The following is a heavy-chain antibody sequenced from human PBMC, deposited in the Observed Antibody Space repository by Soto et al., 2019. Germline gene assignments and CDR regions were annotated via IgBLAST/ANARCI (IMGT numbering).Heavy chain of an antibody. V-gene: IGHV3-74*01. CDR2: INGDGSRT. Sequence: EVQLVESGGGLVQPGGSLRLSCAASGFTFSSYWMNWVRQAPGKGLVWVSRINGDGSRTNYADSVMGRFTISRDNAKNTLYLQMNSLRAEDTAVYYCVRRNYAPDYWGQGTLVTVSS. CDR1: GFTFSSYW. D-gene: IGHD3-16*01. J-gene: IGHJ4*02. CDR3: VRRNYAPDY.